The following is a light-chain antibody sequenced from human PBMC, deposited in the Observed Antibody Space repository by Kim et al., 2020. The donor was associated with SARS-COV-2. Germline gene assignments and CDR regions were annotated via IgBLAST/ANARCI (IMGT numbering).Light chain of an antibody. V-gene: IGKV1-9*01. J-gene: IGKJ4*01. Sequence: SASVGDRVTITCRASQDIRSYLAWYQQKPGKAPSLLIYAASTLQIGVPPRFSGSESGTEFTLTISSLQPEDFATYYCQQLSSYPRTFGGGTKLEI. CDR1: QDIRSY. CDR3: QQLSSYPRT. CDR2: AAS.